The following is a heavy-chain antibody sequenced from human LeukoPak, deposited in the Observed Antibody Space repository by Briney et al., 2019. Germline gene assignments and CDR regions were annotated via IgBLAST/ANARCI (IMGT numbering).Heavy chain of an antibody. Sequence: SXTLSLTCTVSGGSISSYYWSWIRQPPGKGLEWIGYIYYSGSTNYNPSLKSRVTISVDTSKNQFSLKLSSVTAADTAVYYCARDGDYYDSSGYCFDYWGQGTLVTVSS. D-gene: IGHD3-22*01. J-gene: IGHJ4*02. CDR3: ARDGDYYDSSGYCFDY. CDR2: IYYSGST. V-gene: IGHV4-59*01. CDR1: GGSISSYY.